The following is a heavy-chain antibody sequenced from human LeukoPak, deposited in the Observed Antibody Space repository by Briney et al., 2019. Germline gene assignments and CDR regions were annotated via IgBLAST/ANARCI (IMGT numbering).Heavy chain of an antibody. Sequence: TGGSLRLSCAASGFTFSNYWMHWVRQAPGKGLEWVAVTSHDGRDNYCADSVKGRFDVSRDNSKNTLYLQMDSLSAEDTAMYYCTKDGNYYGSGRYDGMDVWGQGTTVIVSS. J-gene: IGHJ6*02. CDR2: TSHDGRDN. CDR1: GFTFSNYW. D-gene: IGHD3-10*01. V-gene: IGHV3-30*18. CDR3: TKDGNYYGSGRYDGMDV.